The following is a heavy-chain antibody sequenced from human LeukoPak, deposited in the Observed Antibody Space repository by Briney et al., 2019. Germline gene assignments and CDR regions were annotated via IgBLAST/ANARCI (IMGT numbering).Heavy chain of an antibody. Sequence: ASVKVSCKASGYTFTSYAMHWVRQAPGQGLEWMGIINFSGGSTRYAQRFQGRVTMTRDTSTSTVYMELSSLRSEDTAVYYCASESPGTPPHLCDYWGQGTLVTVSS. CDR1: GYTFTSYA. J-gene: IGHJ4*02. CDR3: ASESPGTPPHLCDY. D-gene: IGHD6-13*01. CDR2: INFSGGST. V-gene: IGHV1-46*01.